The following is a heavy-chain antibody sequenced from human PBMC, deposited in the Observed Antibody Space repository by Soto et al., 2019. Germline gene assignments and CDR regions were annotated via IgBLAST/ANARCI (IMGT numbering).Heavy chain of an antibody. J-gene: IGHJ3*02. Sequence: QVQLQESGPGLVKPSQTLSLTCTVSGGSISSGGYYWSWIRQHPGKGLEWIGYIYYSGSTYYNPSLKCLVTISVDTYKNQFSLKLSSVTAADTAVYYCARDSADYDILTGYYAGDAFDIWGQGTMVTVSS. CDR1: GGSISSGGYY. CDR3: ARDSADYDILTGYYAGDAFDI. V-gene: IGHV4-31*01. CDR2: IYYSGST. D-gene: IGHD3-9*01.